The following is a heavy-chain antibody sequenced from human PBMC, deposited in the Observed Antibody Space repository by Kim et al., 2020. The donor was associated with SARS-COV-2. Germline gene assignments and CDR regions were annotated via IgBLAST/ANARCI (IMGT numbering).Heavy chain of an antibody. J-gene: IGHJ3*02. D-gene: IGHD5-12*01. Sequence: SETLSLTCTVSGGSISSGSYYWSWIRQPAGKGLEWIGRIYTSGSTNYNPSLKSRVTISVDTSKNQFSLKLSSVTAADTAVYYCAREASGYGAGAFDIWGQGTIVTVSS. CDR1: GGSISSGSYY. V-gene: IGHV4-61*02. CDR2: IYTSGST. CDR3: AREASGYGAGAFDI.